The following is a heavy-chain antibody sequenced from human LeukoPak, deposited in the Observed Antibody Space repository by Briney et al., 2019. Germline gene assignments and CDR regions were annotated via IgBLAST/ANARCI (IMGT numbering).Heavy chain of an antibody. D-gene: IGHD2-8*02. J-gene: IGHJ4*02. CDR2: ISYSSGTI. CDR1: GFTFSDFS. V-gene: IGHV3-48*02. CDR3: ATIRSNDGGLPIDY. Sequence: PGGSLRLSCAASGFTFSDFSMNWVRQAPGKGLEWLSYISYSSGTIWYADSVKGRFTSSRDNARNSLYLQMNSLRDEDTAVYYCATIRSNDGGLPIDYWGQGTLVTVSS.